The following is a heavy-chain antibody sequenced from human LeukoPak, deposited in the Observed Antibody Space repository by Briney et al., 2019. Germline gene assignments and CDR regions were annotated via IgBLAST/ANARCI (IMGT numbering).Heavy chain of an antibody. CDR3: ARGRFRWELEIRDFDY. CDR1: GYTFTSYA. D-gene: IGHD1-26*01. V-gene: IGHV1-8*02. Sequence: ASVKVSCKASGYTFTSYAMHWVRQAPGQGLEWMGWMNPNSGNTGYAQKFQGRVTMTRDTSISTAYMELSSLRSEDTAVYYCARGRFRWELEIRDFDYWGQGTLVTVSS. J-gene: IGHJ4*02. CDR2: MNPNSGNT.